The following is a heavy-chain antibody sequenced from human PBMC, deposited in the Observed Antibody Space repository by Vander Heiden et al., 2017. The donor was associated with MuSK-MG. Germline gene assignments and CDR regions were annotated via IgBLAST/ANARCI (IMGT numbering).Heavy chain of an antibody. V-gene: IGHV3-74*03. J-gene: IGHJ6*02. CDR2: IKSDGSST. CDR1: GFTFCNYW. Sequence: EVQLVESGGGLVQPGESLRLSCAASGFTFCNYWMHWVRLAPGKGLEWVSNIKSDGSSTTYADSVKGRFTISRDNAKNTLYLQMNSLRAEDTAVYYCARGGLYGMDVWGQGTTVTVSS. CDR3: ARGGLYGMDV.